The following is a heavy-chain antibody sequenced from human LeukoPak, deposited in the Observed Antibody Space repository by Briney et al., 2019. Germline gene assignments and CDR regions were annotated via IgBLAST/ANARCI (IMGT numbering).Heavy chain of an antibody. D-gene: IGHD6-13*01. J-gene: IGHJ4*02. Sequence: SETLSLSCTVSGGSISTYYWSWIRQPPGKGLEWIGYIYYSGSTNYNPSLKSRVAVSVDTSKNQFSLKLSSVAAADTAVYYCARGIAAAGIPVDYWGWGTVVTVSS. CDR3: ARGIAAAGIPVDY. CDR2: IYYSGST. CDR1: GGSISTYY. V-gene: IGHV4-59*01.